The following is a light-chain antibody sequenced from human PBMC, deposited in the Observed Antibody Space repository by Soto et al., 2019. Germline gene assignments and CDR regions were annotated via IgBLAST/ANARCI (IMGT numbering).Light chain of an antibody. CDR3: QQYNNWPPGIT. CDR1: QSVSSN. V-gene: IGKV3-15*01. Sequence: EIVMTQSPATLSVSPGERATLSCRASQSVSSNLAWYQQKPGQAPRLLIYGASTRATGIPARFSGSGSGTEFTLTISSLQSEDFAVYYCQQYNNWPPGITFGPGNKVDIK. CDR2: GAS. J-gene: IGKJ3*01.